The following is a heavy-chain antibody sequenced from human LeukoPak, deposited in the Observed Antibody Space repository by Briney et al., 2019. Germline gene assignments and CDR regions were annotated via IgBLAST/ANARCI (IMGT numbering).Heavy chain of an antibody. J-gene: IGHJ6*04. CDR1: GFTFSSYA. V-gene: IGHV3-64*01. CDR3: AGHSGIAAPDV. CDR2: ISSNGGST. D-gene: IGHD6-13*01. Sequence: GGSLRLSCAASGFTFSSYAMHWVRQAPGKGLEYVSAISSNGGSTYYANSVKGRFTISRDNSKNTLYLQMGSLRAEDTAVYYCAGHSGIAAPDVWGKGTTVTVSS.